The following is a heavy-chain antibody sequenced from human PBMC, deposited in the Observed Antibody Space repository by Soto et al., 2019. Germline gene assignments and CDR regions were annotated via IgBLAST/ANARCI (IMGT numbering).Heavy chain of an antibody. CDR2: INPNSGGT. V-gene: IGHV1-2*04. CDR3: ARDFLRVSTGTTNYYYYYGMDV. Sequence: ASVKVSCKASGYTFTGYYMHWVRQAPGQGLERRGWINPNSGGTNYAQKFQGWVTMTRDTSISTAYMELSRLRSDDTAVYYCARDFLRVSTGTTNYYYYYGMDVWGQGTTVTVSS. J-gene: IGHJ6*02. CDR1: GYTFTGYY. D-gene: IGHD1-1*01.